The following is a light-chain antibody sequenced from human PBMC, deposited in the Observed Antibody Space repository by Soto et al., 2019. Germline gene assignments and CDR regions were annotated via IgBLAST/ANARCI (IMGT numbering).Light chain of an antibody. J-gene: IGLJ1*01. V-gene: IGLV2-14*01. CDR3: SSYTSSSTYV. CDR1: STDVGGYNY. CDR2: EVS. Sequence: QSALTQPASVSGSPGQSITISCTGSSTDVGGYNYVSWYQQHQGKAPKVMIYEVSNRPSGVSNRFSGSKSGNTASLTISGLQAEDEADYYCSSYTSSSTYVFGTGTKVTVL.